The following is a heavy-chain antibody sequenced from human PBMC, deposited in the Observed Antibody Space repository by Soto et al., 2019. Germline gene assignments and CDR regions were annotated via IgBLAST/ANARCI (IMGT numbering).Heavy chain of an antibody. CDR1: GGSVSNSNYY. CDR2: VYYRGRS. D-gene: IGHD2-8*01. Sequence: SETLSLTCTVSGGSVSNSNYYWGWIRQSPGKGLEWIGSVYYRGRSYSKSSVKSRVTISVDTSKNQFSPNLNSVTASDTAVYYCVSQRTSVLTQAYFDYWGPGALVTVSS. CDR3: VSQRTSVLTQAYFDY. V-gene: IGHV4-39*01. J-gene: IGHJ4*02.